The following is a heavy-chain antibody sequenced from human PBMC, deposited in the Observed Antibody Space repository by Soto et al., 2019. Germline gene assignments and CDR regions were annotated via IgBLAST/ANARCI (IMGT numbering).Heavy chain of an antibody. CDR2: ISGSGGGT. Sequence: EVQLLESGGGLIQPGGSLRLSCAASGFTFASYTMTWVRQAPGKGLEWVSAISGSGGGTYYADSVKGRFTISRDNSKNTVYLQMNSLRAEDTAIYYCAKVAYSSTKGWFDPWGQGTLVTVSS. CDR3: AKVAYSSTKGWFDP. V-gene: IGHV3-23*01. D-gene: IGHD6-13*01. J-gene: IGHJ5*02. CDR1: GFTFASYT.